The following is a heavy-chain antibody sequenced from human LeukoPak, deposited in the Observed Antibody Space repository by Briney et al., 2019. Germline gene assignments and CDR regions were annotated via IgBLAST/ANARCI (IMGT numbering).Heavy chain of an antibody. J-gene: IGHJ4*02. CDR3: AREGLYGDFDY. Sequence: GASVKVSCEASGYTFTSYAIHWVRQAPGQRLEWMGWSNPGNGNTRYSQEFQGRVTIDRDTSASTAYMELSSLSSEDMAVYYCAREGLYGDFDYWGQGTLVTVSS. D-gene: IGHD4-17*01. CDR2: SNPGNGNT. V-gene: IGHV1-3*02. CDR1: GYTFTSYA.